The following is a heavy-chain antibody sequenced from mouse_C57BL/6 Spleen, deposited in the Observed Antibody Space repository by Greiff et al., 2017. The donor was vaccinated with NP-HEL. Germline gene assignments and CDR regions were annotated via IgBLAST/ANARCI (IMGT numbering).Heavy chain of an antibody. V-gene: IGHV1-82*01. CDR1: GYAFSSSW. D-gene: IGHD1-1*01. J-gene: IGHJ2*01. CDR2: IYPGDGDT. CDR3: ARELHCDYYGSRYYFDY. Sequence: QVQLKQSGPELVKPGASVKISCKASGYAFSSSWMNWVKQRPGKGLEWIGRIYPGDGDTNYNGKFKGKATLTADKSSSTAYMQLSSLTSEDSAVYFCARELHCDYYGSRYYFDYWGQGTTLTVSS.